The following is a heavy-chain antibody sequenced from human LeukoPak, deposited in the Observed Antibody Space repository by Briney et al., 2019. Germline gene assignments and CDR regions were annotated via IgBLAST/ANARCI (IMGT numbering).Heavy chain of an antibody. CDR3: ARARSSYYMDV. CDR2: ISSSSSTI. V-gene: IGHV3-48*01. D-gene: IGHD3-3*01. Sequence: GGSLRLSCAASGFTFSRYGMNWVRQAPGQGLEYISYISSSSSTIYYADSVKGRFTSSRDNAKNSLYLQMNSLRAEDTAVYYCARARSSYYMDVWGKGTTVTVSS. J-gene: IGHJ6*03. CDR1: GFTFSRYG.